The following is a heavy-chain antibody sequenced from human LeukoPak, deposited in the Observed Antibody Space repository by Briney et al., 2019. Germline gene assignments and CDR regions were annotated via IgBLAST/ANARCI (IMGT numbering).Heavy chain of an antibody. CDR2: ISYDGSNK. V-gene: IGHV3-30-3*01. J-gene: IGHJ4*02. D-gene: IGHD3-3*01. CDR1: GFTFSSYA. CDR3: ARDRAYYDFWSGYSFDY. Sequence: GGSLRLSCAASGFTFSSYAMHWVRPAPGKGLEWVAVISYDGSNKYYADSGKGRFTISRDNSKNTLYLQMNSLRAEDTAVYYCARDRAYYDFWSGYSFDYWGQGTLVTVSS.